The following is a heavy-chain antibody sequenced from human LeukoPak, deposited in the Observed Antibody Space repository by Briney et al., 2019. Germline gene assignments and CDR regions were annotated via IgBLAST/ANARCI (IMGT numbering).Heavy chain of an antibody. CDR3: ARDERYDSSGYPFDY. D-gene: IGHD3-22*01. J-gene: IGHJ4*02. CDR2: INPNNGDT. CDR1: GYTFTGYF. Sequence: ASVKVSCKAFGYTFTGYFIHWVRQAPGQGLEWMGWINPNNGDTNYAQKFQGRVTMTRDTSITTAYMELSRLRSDDTAVYYRARDERYDSSGYPFDYWGQGTLVTVSS. V-gene: IGHV1-2*02.